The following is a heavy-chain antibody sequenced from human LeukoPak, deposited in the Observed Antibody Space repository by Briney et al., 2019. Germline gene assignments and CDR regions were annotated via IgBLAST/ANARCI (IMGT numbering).Heavy chain of an antibody. V-gene: IGHV4-39*07. J-gene: IGHJ4*02. CDR1: RVAIRSSSYY. CDR3: ARLDTIFGVAKGFDY. CDR2: IYYSGST. D-gene: IGHD3-3*01. Sequence: FGTLSLTCTVSRVAIRSSSYYCGCIRQPPGNWLGWGVSIYYSGSTKYNPSLKSRVTISVGTSKNQFSLKLSSVIAADTAVYYCARLDTIFGVAKGFDYWGQGILVTVSS.